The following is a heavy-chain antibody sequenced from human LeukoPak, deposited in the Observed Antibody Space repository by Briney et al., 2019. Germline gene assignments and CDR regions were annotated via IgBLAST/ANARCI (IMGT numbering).Heavy chain of an antibody. Sequence: GASVTVSCKASGYTFTSYYMHWVRQAPGQGLEWMGIINPSGGSTSYAQKFQGRVTMTRDTSTSTVYMELSSLRSEDTAVYYCARDNRLYDSSGYYYSLFDYWGQGTLVTVSS. CDR1: GYTFTSYY. CDR3: ARDNRLYDSSGYYYSLFDY. J-gene: IGHJ4*02. V-gene: IGHV1-46*01. CDR2: INPSGGST. D-gene: IGHD3-22*01.